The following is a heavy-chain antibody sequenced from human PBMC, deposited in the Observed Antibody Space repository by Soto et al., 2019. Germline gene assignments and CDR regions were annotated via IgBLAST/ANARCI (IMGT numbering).Heavy chain of an antibody. CDR2: VSGSGGST. Sequence: GGSLRLSCAASGFTFSSYAMSWVRQAPGKGLEWVSAVSGSGGSTYYADSGKGRFTISRDNYKNTLYLQMNSLRAEDTAVYYCAKHPIRSSSWYYFDYWGQGTLVTVSS. CDR3: AKHPIRSSSWYYFDY. D-gene: IGHD6-13*01. J-gene: IGHJ4*02. CDR1: GFTFSSYA. V-gene: IGHV3-23*01.